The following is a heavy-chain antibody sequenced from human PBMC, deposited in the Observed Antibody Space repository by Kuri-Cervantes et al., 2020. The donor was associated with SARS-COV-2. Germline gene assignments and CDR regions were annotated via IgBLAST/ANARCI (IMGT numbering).Heavy chain of an antibody. D-gene: IGHD3-10*02. Sequence: GGSLRLSCAGSGFTFSSFAMAWVRQAPGKGLEWISDITDEGADTYFADSVKGRFTISRDNSKYSLTLQMSSLRAEDTAIYYCVKCSAASHPCCLDYWGQGTLVTVSS. CDR2: ITDEGADT. CDR3: VKCSAASHPCCLDY. V-gene: IGHV3-23*01. J-gene: IGHJ4*03. CDR1: GFTFSSFA.